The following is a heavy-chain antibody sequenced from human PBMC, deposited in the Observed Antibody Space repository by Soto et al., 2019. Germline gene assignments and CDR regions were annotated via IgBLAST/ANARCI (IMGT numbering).Heavy chain of an antibody. V-gene: IGHV4-39*01. CDR2: IYSTGNT. Sequence: SETLSLTCSVSGDSIRSSSYWGWIRQPPGKGLEWIGSIYSTGNTYYNPSLNSQVTISVDTSKNQFSLNVISVTAADTAVYYCRRSSRYSTDVWGQGTTVTVSS. CDR3: RRSSRYSTDV. CDR1: GDSIRSSSY. D-gene: IGHD6-13*01. J-gene: IGHJ6*02.